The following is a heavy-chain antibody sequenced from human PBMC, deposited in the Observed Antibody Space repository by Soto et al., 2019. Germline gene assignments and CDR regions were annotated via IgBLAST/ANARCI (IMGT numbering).Heavy chain of an antibody. Sequence: ASVKVSCKASGYTFSGFYMHWVRPAPGQGLEWMGLNNPNSGGTKSAEKFQGRVTMTRDTSISTAYMELSRLTSDDTAVYYCASAAVTGTAGLDFWGQGTQVTVSS. CDR2: NNPNSGGT. J-gene: IGHJ4*02. V-gene: IGHV1-2*02. CDR1: GYTFSGFY. CDR3: ASAAVTGTAGLDF. D-gene: IGHD6-19*01.